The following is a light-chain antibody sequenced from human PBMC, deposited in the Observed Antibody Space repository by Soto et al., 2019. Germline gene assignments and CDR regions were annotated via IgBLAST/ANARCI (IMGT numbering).Light chain of an antibody. CDR2: DVS. J-gene: IGLJ1*01. V-gene: IGLV2-14*03. Sequence: QSALTQPASVSGSPGQSITISCTGTSSDVGAYNYVSWYQQHPGKAPKLMIYDVSSRPSGVSNRFSGSKSGNTASLTISGLQAEDEADYYCSSYTSGSTYVFGTGTKVPVL. CDR1: SSDVGAYNY. CDR3: SSYTSGSTYV.